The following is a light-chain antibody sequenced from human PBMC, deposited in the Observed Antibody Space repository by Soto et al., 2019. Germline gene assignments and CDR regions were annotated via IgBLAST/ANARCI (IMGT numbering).Light chain of an antibody. Sequence: EIVLTQSPGTLSLSPGEGATVSCRVSQSINSKSLVWYQRKFGQAPRLLIYNTASRATVIPDRFSGSGSGTDFTLSISRLEPEDFAVYSCQHYGGSFIFGPGTKVDFK. CDR1: QSINSKS. V-gene: IGKV3-20*01. CDR3: QHYGGSFI. J-gene: IGKJ3*01. CDR2: NTA.